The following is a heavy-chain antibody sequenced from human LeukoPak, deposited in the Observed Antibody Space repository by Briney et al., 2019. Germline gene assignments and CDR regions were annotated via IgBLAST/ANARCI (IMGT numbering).Heavy chain of an antibody. CDR2: IYSGGST. J-gene: IGHJ5*02. CDR3: ARKHYYGSGSP. Sequence: GGSLRLSCAASGFSFSTYSMTWVRQAPGKGLEWVSVIYSGGSTYYADSVKGRFTISRDNSKNTLYLQMNSLRAEDTAVYYCARKHYYGSGSPWGQGTLVTVSS. CDR1: GFSFSTYS. V-gene: IGHV3-66*01. D-gene: IGHD3-10*01.